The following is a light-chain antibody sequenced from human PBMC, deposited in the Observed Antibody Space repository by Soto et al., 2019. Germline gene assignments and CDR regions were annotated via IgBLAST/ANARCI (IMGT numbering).Light chain of an antibody. Sequence: AQTRPASVSGSAGQSITISCTGTTSFVGSYNYVSWYQHHPGKAPKLMIYDVSERPSGVPDRFSGSKSGNTASLTISGLHAEDEADYYCCSYAGTFYVFGTVTKVTVL. CDR3: CSYAGTFYV. CDR2: DVS. CDR1: TSFVGSYNY. J-gene: IGLJ1*01. V-gene: IGLV2-11*01.